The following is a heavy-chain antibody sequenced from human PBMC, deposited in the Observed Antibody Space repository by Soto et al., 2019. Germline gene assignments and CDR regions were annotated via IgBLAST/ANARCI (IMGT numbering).Heavy chain of an antibody. CDR1: GFTLRNYA. D-gene: IGHD1-20*01. V-gene: IGHV3-23*01. CDR3: AKDKNDYNWDNRPPFDY. J-gene: IGHJ4*02. CDR2: ISANDVGT. Sequence: PWGSLRLSCEASGFTLRNYAMTWIRQAPGKGLEWVSLISANDVGTYYAESVKTRFTISTDQSRNTVYLQMDSLRADDTAIYYCAKDKNDYNWDNRPPFDYWGQGTLVTVSS.